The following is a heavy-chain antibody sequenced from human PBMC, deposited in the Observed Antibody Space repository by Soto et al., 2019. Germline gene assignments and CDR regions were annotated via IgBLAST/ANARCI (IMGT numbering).Heavy chain of an antibody. J-gene: IGHJ4*02. Sequence: QVQLQESGPRLVKPSETLSLTCTVSNGSISQYYWNWIRQSPGKGLEWIGYLYYTGAATYNPSLKSRVTMSLDKSMTQFCLELSSVTAADTAIYFCAIAFYSSDNDGYPVFDYWGPGTLVPVSS. CDR1: NGSISQYY. D-gene: IGHD5-18*01. V-gene: IGHV4-59*01. CDR3: AIAFYSSDNDGYPVFDY. CDR2: LYYTGAA.